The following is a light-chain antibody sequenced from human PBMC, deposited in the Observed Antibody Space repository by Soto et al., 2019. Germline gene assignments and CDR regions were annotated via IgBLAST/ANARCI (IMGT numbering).Light chain of an antibody. Sequence: EIVLTQSPGTLSLSPGERATLSCRASLTVSDNYLAWYQQKAGQAPRLVIYGASSRATGIPDRFSASGSVTDFTLTISRLEPEDFAVYYCQQYSSAPLTFGQGTKVEVK. CDR2: GAS. J-gene: IGKJ1*01. CDR3: QQYSSAPLT. V-gene: IGKV3-20*01. CDR1: LTVSDNY.